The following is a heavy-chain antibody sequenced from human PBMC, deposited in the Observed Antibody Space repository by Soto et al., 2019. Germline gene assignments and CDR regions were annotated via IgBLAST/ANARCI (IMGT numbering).Heavy chain of an antibody. D-gene: IGHD3-22*01. J-gene: IGHJ1*01. CDR2: IYSGGST. CDR1: GFTVSSNY. CDR3: ARDRVEGGYPAYFQL. Sequence: EVQLVESGGGLIQPGGSLRLSCAASGFTVSSNYMSWVRQAPGKGLEWVSVIYSGGSTYYADSVKGRFTISRDNSKNTLYLQMNSLRAEDTAVYYCARDRVEGGYPAYFQLWGQGTLVTVSS. V-gene: IGHV3-53*01.